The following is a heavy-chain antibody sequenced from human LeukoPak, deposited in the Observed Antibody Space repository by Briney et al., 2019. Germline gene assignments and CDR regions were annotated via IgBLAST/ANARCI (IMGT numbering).Heavy chain of an antibody. CDR3: AKVELVRGVNYFDY. CDR1: GFTFSSYA. J-gene: IGHJ4*02. CDR2: ISGSGGST. V-gene: IGHV3-23*01. Sequence: GGSLRLSCAASGFTFSSYAMSWVRRAPGKGLEWVSAISGSGGSTYYADSVKGRFTISRDNSKNTLYLQMNSLRAEDTAVYYCAKVELVRGVNYFDYWGQGTLVTVSS. D-gene: IGHD3-10*01.